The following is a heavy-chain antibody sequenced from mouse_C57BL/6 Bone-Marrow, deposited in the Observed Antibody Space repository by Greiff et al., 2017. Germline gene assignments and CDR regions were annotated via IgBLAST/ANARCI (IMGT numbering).Heavy chain of an antibody. CDR3: ARPGSSGPLFAY. CDR1: GFTFSDYG. CDR2: ISSGSSTI. J-gene: IGHJ3*01. D-gene: IGHD3-2*02. Sequence: EVKLVESGGGLVKPGGSLKLSCAASGFTFSDYGMHWVRQAPEKGLEWVAYISSGSSTIYYADTVKGRFTISRDNAKNTLFLQMTSLRSEDTAMYYCARPGSSGPLFAYWGQGTLVTVSA. V-gene: IGHV5-17*01.